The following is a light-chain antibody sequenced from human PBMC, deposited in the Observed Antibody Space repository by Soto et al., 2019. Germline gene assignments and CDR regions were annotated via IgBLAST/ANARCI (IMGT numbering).Light chain of an antibody. J-gene: IGLJ1*01. CDR2: EVS. CDR1: SSDVGGYNY. Sequence: QSALTQPPSASGSPGQSVTISCTGTSSDVGGYNYVSWYQQHPGKAPKLLIYEVSKRPSGVPVRFSGSKSGNTASLTVSGIQAEDEADYYCSSYVATKSYVFGTGTKLTVL. CDR3: SSYVATKSYV. V-gene: IGLV2-8*01.